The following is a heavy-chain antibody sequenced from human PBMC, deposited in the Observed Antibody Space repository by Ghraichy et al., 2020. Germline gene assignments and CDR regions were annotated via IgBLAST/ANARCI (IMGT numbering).Heavy chain of an antibody. J-gene: IGHJ6*02. D-gene: IGHD5-12*01. V-gene: IGHV3-21*01. CDR2: ISGSRSYI. CDR1: GFTFSDYS. CDR3: ATWSGYPHPYYYYGMHV. Sequence: GGSLRLSCAASGFTFSDYSMNWVRQAPGKGLEWISVISGSRSYIKYADSVKGRFTISRDNAKNSLYLQLNSLRAEDTAVYFCATWSGYPHPYYYYGMHVWGQGTPVTVSS.